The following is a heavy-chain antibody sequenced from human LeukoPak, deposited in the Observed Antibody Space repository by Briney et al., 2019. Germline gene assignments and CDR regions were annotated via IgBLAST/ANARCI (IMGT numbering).Heavy chain of an antibody. CDR3: ARPALAYCGGDCYRFDY. Sequence: ASVKVSCKASGGTFSSYAISWVRQAPGQGLEWMGGIIPIFGTANYAQKFQGRVTITADESTSTAYMELSSLRSEDTAVYYCARPALAYCGGDCYRFDYWGQGTLVTVSS. CDR1: GGTFSSYA. D-gene: IGHD2-21*02. CDR2: IIPIFGTA. J-gene: IGHJ4*02. V-gene: IGHV1-69*01.